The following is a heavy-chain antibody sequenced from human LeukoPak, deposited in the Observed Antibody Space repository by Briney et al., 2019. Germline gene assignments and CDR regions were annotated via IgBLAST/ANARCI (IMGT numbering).Heavy chain of an antibody. CDR2: IYYSGST. Sequence: PSETLSLTCTVSGGSISSSSYYWGWIRQPPGKGLEWIGSIYYSGSTYYNPSLKSRVTISVDTSKNQFSLKLSSVTAADTAVYYCARGQYCTNGVCPYRAGAGYYYYGMDVWGRGTTVTVSS. CDR3: ARGQYCTNGVCPYRAGAGYYYYGMDV. D-gene: IGHD2-8*01. CDR1: GGSISSSSYY. V-gene: IGHV4-39*01. J-gene: IGHJ6*02.